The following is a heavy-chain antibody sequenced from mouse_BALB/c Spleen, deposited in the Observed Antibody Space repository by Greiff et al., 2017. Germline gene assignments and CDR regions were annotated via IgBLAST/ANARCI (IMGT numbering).Heavy chain of an antibody. CDR1: GFTFSSYT. CDR2: ISSGGSYT. J-gene: IGHJ4*01. CDR3: TRDRYPYAMDY. Sequence: EVHLVESGGGLVKPGGSLKLSCAASGFTFSSYTMSWVRQTPEKRLEWVATISSGGSYTYYPDSVKGRFTISRDNAKNTLYLQMSSLKSEDTAMYYCTRDRYPYAMDYWGQGTSVTVSS. V-gene: IGHV5-6-4*01. D-gene: IGHD2-12*01.